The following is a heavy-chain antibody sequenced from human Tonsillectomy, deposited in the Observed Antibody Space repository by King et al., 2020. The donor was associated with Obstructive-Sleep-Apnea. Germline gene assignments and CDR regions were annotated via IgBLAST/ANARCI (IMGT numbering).Heavy chain of an antibody. CDR2: IIPLFGTA. Sequence: VQLVESGAEVKKPGSSVKVSCKASGGTFSSYAISWVRQAPGQGLEWMGGIIPLFGTAKYAQQYQGRVTITADESTSTAYMELSSLRSEDTAVYYCARGFGSGSYSLYYFDYWGQGTLVTVSS. CDR3: ARGFGSGSYSLYYFDY. J-gene: IGHJ4*02. CDR1: GGTFSSYA. V-gene: IGHV1-69*01. D-gene: IGHD3-10*01.